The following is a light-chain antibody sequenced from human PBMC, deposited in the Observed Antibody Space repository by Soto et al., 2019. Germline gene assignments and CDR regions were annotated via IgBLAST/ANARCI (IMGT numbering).Light chain of an antibody. J-gene: IGLJ3*02. CDR1: SSDVGGYNF. Sequence: QSALTQPASVSGSPGQSITISCTGTSSDVGGYNFVSWYQQHPGKAPKLIIYEVSYRPSGVSNRFSGSKSGNTASLTISGLQADDEADYYCNSYTISNTQVFGGGTKLTVL. CDR3: NSYTISNTQV. CDR2: EVS. V-gene: IGLV2-14*01.